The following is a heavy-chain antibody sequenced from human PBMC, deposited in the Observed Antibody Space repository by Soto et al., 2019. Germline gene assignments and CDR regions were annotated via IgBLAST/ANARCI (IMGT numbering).Heavy chain of an antibody. D-gene: IGHD4-4*01. J-gene: IGHJ4*02. CDR2: IKSRTENETT. Sequence: GGSLRLSCAASGFPFSNVWLSWVRQGPGEGLEWLGRIKSRTENETTDYASPARGRFTISRDDSKNMLYLQLNSLKSEDTGVYYCDTVLTHDYSWFDYWGQGTPVTVSS. CDR3: DTVLTHDYSWFDY. CDR1: GFPFSNVW. V-gene: IGHV3-15*01.